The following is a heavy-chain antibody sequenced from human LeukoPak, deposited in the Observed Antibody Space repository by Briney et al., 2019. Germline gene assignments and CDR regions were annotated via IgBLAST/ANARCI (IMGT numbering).Heavy chain of an antibody. Sequence: PGGSLRLSCAASGFTFSSYAMSWVRQAPGKGLEWVSAISGSGGSTYYAGSVKGRFTISRDNSKNTLYLQMNSLKTEDTAVYYCTTDGMGSFDYWGQGTLVTVSS. CDR3: TTDGMGSFDY. V-gene: IGHV3-23*01. J-gene: IGHJ4*02. CDR1: GFTFSSYA. D-gene: IGHD3-10*01. CDR2: ISGSGGST.